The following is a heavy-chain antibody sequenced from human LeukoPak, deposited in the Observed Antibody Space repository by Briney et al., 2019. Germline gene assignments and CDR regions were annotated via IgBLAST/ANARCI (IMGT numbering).Heavy chain of an antibody. CDR1: GGSISSSSYY. D-gene: IGHD2-2*01. Sequence: PSETLSLTCTVSGGSISSSSYYWGWIRQPPGKGLEWIGRIYYSGSTYYNPSLKSRVTISVDTSKNQFSLKLSSVTAADTAVYYCASLIVVVPAAISFAFDIWGQGTMVTVSS. CDR3: ASLIVVVPAAISFAFDI. V-gene: IGHV4-39*01. J-gene: IGHJ3*02. CDR2: IYYSGST.